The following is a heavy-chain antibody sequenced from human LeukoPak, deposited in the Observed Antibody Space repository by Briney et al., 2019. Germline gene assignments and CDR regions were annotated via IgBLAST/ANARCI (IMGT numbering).Heavy chain of an antibody. Sequence: GGSLRLSCAASGFTVSSNYMSWVRQAPGKGLEWVSVIYSGGSTYYADSVKGRFTISRDNSKNTLYLQMNSLRVEDTAVYYCAREASGSFDTIDYWGQGTLVTVSS. D-gene: IGHD1-26*01. J-gene: IGHJ4*02. CDR3: AREASGSFDTIDY. CDR1: GFTVSSNY. CDR2: IYSGGST. V-gene: IGHV3-66*01.